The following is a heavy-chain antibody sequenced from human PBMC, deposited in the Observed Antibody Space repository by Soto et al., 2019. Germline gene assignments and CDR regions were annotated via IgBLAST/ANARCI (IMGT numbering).Heavy chain of an antibody. J-gene: IGHJ5*02. CDR2: IYYSGST. CDR3: ARVSDYGWGSYRYTAWFDP. D-gene: IGHD3-16*02. V-gene: IGHV4-31*03. Sequence: PSETLSLTCTVSGGSISSGGYYWSWIRQHPGKGLEWIGYIYYSGSTYYNPSLKSRVTISVDTSKNQFSLKLGSVTAADTSVYYCARVSDYGWGSYRYTAWFDPWGQGTLVTVSS. CDR1: GGSISSGGYY.